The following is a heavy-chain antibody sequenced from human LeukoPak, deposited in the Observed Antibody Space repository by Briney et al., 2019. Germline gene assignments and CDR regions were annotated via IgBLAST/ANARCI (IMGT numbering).Heavy chain of an antibody. Sequence: GGSLRLSCAASGFSVSSNYMSWVRQAPGKGLVWVSRIYSDGSGTDYADSVKGRFTISRDNAKNTLFLQMNSLRDEDTAVYYCARESAVGGRFFDYWGRGTLVTVSS. J-gene: IGHJ4*02. D-gene: IGHD6-13*01. V-gene: IGHV3-74*01. CDR2: IYSDGSGT. CDR3: ARESAVGGRFFDY. CDR1: GFSVSSNY.